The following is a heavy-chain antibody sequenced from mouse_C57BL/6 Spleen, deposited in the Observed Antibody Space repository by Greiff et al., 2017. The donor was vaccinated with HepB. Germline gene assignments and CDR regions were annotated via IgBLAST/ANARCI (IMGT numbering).Heavy chain of an antibody. D-gene: IGHD1-1*01. CDR1: GYTFTDYE. V-gene: IGHV1-15*01. Sequence: QVQLQQSGAELVRPGASVTLSCKASGYTFTDYEMHWVKQTPVHGLEWIGAIDPETGGTAYNQKFKGKAILTADKSSSTAYMELRSLTSEDSAVYYCTRRDYYGSSDGDYWGQGTTLTVSS. CDR2: IDPETGGT. J-gene: IGHJ2*01. CDR3: TRRDYYGSSDGDY.